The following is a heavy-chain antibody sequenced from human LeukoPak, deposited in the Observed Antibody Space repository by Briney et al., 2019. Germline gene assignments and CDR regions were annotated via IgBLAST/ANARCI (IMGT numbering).Heavy chain of an antibody. CDR1: GGSICSSSYH. CDR3: ARLRSRGYYGSGSYSDY. CDR2: SDYSGST. D-gene: IGHD3-10*01. V-gene: IGHV4-39*01. J-gene: IGHJ4*02. Sequence: KPSETLSRTCTVSGGSICSSSYHWGWIRQPPGKGLEWIGSSDYSGSTYYNPSLKSRVTISVDTSKNQFSLKLSSVTAADTAVYYCARLRSRGYYGSGSYSDYWGQGTLVTVSS.